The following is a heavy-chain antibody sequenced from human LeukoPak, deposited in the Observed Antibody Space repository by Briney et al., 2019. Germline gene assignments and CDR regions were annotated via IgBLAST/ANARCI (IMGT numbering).Heavy chain of an antibody. CDR2: IYYSGST. J-gene: IGHJ6*02. Sequence: SETLSLTCTVSGGSISSSSYYWGWIRQPPGKGLEWIGSIYYSGSTYYNPSLKSRVTISVDTSKNQFSLKLSSVTAADTAVYYCARDLAGGWLQYYYYGMDVWGQGTTVTVSS. D-gene: IGHD5-24*01. CDR1: GGSISSSSYY. CDR3: ARDLAGGWLQYYYYGMDV. V-gene: IGHV4-39*07.